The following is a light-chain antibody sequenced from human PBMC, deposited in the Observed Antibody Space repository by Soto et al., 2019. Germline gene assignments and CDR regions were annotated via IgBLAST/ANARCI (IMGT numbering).Light chain of an antibody. CDR3: SSYSGTSTPV. V-gene: IGLV2-14*01. J-gene: IGLJ2*01. CDR1: STDVGAYNY. CDR2: DVT. Sequence: QSALTQPASVSGSPGQSITISCTGTSTDVGAYNYVSWYQQHPGKAPKLVIFDVTNRPSEVSDRFSGSKSGNTASLTISGLQFEDEADYYCSSYSGTSTPVFGGGTKLTVL.